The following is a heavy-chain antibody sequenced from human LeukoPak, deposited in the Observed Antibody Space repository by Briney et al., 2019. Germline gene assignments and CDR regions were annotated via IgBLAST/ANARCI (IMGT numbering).Heavy chain of an antibody. J-gene: IGHJ4*02. CDR1: GFTFSSYA. D-gene: IGHD3-10*01. CDR3: AKDQLLLWFGELLPPDY. Sequence: PGGSLRLSCAASGFTFSSYAMSWVRQAPGKGLEWVSAISGSGGSTYYADSVKGRFTISRDNSKNTLYLQMNSLRAEDTAVHYCAKDQLLLWFGELLPPDYWGQGTLVTVSS. V-gene: IGHV3-23*01. CDR2: ISGSGGST.